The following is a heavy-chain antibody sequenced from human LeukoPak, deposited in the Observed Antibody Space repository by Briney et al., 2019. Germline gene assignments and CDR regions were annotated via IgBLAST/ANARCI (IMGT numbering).Heavy chain of an antibody. D-gene: IGHD6-13*01. V-gene: IGHV3-30*02. CDR3: AKLGRYSSSWYYFDY. Sequence: PGGSLRLSCAASGFTFSSYDMHWVRQAPGKGLEWVAFIRYDGSNKYYADSVKGRFTISRDNSKNTLYLQMNSLRAEDTAVYYCAKLGRYSSSWYYFDYWGQGTLVTVSS. J-gene: IGHJ4*02. CDR1: GFTFSSYD. CDR2: IRYDGSNK.